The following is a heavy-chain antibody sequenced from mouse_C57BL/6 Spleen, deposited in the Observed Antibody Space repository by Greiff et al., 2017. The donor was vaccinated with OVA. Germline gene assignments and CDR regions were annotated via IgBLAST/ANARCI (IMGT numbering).Heavy chain of an antibody. D-gene: IGHD6-1*01. CDR3: ASASPGMDY. V-gene: IGHV5-16*01. CDR2: INYDGSST. CDR1: GFTFSDYY. Sequence: EVMLVESEGGLVQPGSSMKLSCTASGFTFSDYYMAWVRQVPEKGLEWVANINYDGSSTCYLDSLKSRFTFSRDNANNILYLQMRSLKSEDAASYYCASASPGMDYWGQGTPVTVSS. J-gene: IGHJ4*01.